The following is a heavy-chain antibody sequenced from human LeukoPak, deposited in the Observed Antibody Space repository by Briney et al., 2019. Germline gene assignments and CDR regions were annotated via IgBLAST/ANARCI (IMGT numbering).Heavy chain of an antibody. CDR2: ISYDGSNK. V-gene: IGHV3-30*18. D-gene: IGHD2-15*01. CDR3: AKDCRRLRVYYFDY. Sequence: GRSLRLSCAASGFIFSSYGMHWVRQAPGKGLEWVAVISYDGSNKYYADSVKGRFTISRDNSKNTLYLQMNSLRAEDTAVYYCAKDCRRLRVYYFDYWGQGTLVTVSS. J-gene: IGHJ4*02. CDR1: GFIFSSYG.